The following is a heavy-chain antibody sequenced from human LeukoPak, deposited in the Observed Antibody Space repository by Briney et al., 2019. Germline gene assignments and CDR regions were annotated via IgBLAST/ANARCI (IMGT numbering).Heavy chain of an antibody. CDR1: GYTFTGYY. CDR2: INPNSGGT. V-gene: IGHV1-2*02. Sequence: ASVKVSCKASGYTFTGYYMHWVRQAPGQGLEWMGWINPNSGGTNYAQKFQGRVTMTRDTSISTAYMELSRLRSDDTAVYYCARDRRSYDILTGYTTPYYFDYWGQGTLVTVSS. J-gene: IGHJ4*02. CDR3: ARDRRSYDILTGYTTPYYFDY. D-gene: IGHD3-9*01.